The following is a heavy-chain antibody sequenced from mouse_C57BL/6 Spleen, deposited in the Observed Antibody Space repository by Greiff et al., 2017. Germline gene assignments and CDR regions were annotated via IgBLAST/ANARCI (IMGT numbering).Heavy chain of an antibody. J-gene: IGHJ4*01. CDR2: IFPGSGST. Sequence: QVQLQQSGPELVRPGASVKISCKAPGYTFTSHWMQWVRQRPGQGLEWIGEIFPGSGSTYYNEKFKGKATLTVDTSSRAAYKQLSSLTSEDSAVYFWARGLLREMDYWGQGTSVTVSA. D-gene: IGHD2-3*01. CDR3: ARGLLREMDY. V-gene: IGHV1-56*01. CDR1: GYTFTSHW.